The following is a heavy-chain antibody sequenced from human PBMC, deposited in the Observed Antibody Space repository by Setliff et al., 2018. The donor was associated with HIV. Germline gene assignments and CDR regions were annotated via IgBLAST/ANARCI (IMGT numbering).Heavy chain of an antibody. CDR3: AREIPQIAVAGTGFDY. Sequence: SETLSLTCTVSGYSISSGYYWGWIRQPPGKGLEWMGSIYHSGSTYYNPSLKSRVTISVDTSKNQFSLKLSSATAADTAVYYCAREIPQIAVAGTGFDYWGQGTLVTVSS. CDR1: GYSISSGYY. D-gene: IGHD6-19*01. CDR2: IYHSGST. J-gene: IGHJ4*02. V-gene: IGHV4-38-2*02.